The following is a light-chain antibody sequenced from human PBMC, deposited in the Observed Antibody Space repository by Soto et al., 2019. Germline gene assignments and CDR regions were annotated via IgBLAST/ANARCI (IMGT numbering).Light chain of an antibody. CDR2: AAS. CDR1: QSISSS. CDR3: QQRFNLPRT. J-gene: IGKJ1*01. Sequence: DIEMTQSPSSLSASVGETITITCRASQSISSSLNWFQHSPGQPPKLLLFAASNLHAGVPPRFSGSGSGTSFSLTIPSLQTEDFATYYCQQRFNLPRTFGPGTKVDIK. V-gene: IGKV1-39*01.